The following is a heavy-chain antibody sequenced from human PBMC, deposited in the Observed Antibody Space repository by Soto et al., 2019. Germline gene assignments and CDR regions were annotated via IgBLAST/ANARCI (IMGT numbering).Heavy chain of an antibody. V-gene: IGHV1-69*04. D-gene: IGHD2-2*02. Sequence: SVKVSCKASGGTFSSYTISWVRQAPGQGLEWMGRIIPILGIANYAQKFQGRVTITADKSTSTAYMELSSLRSEDTAVYYCARDRKGYCSSTSCYRAYYYYMDVWGKGTTVTVSS. CDR2: IIPILGIA. J-gene: IGHJ6*03. CDR3: ARDRKGYCSSTSCYRAYYYYMDV. CDR1: GGTFSSYT.